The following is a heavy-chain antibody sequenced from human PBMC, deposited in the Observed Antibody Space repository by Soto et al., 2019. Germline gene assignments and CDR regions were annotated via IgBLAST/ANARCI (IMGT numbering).Heavy chain of an antibody. D-gene: IGHD1-26*01. V-gene: IGHV3-7*03. CDR2: IKKDGSET. CDR3: ARGAGWESDY. J-gene: IGHJ4*02. CDR1: EFTFSSYW. Sequence: EVQLVESGGGLVQPGGSLRLSCAASEFTFSSYWMSWVRQAPGMGLEWLAIIKKDGSETHYVDAVKGRFTISRDNAKNSLFLQMNSLRTDDTAVYYCARGAGWESDYWGQGTLVTVSS.